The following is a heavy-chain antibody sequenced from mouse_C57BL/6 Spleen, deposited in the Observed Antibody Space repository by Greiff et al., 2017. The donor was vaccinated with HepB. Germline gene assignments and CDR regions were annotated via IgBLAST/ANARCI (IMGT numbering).Heavy chain of an antibody. J-gene: IGHJ2*01. CDR3: ARTTVVFDY. D-gene: IGHD1-1*01. V-gene: IGHV5-9*01. CDR2: ISGGGGNT. Sequence: EVKLVESGGGLVKPGGSLKLSCAASGFTFSSYTMSWVRQTPEKRLEWVATISGGGGNTYYPDSVKGRFTISRDNAKNTLYLQMSSLRSEDTALYYCARTTVVFDYWGQGTTLTVSS. CDR1: GFTFSSYT.